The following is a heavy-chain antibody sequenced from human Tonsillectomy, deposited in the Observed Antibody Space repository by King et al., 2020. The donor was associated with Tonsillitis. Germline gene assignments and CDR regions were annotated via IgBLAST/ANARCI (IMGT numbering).Heavy chain of an antibody. CDR3: ARGSRQQLVLLFDY. Sequence: QLVQSGAEVKKPGASVKVSCKASGYTFTGYYMHWGRQAPGQGLEWMGWINPNSGGTNYEQTFEGRVTMTRDTSSSTAYMELSRLRSDDTAVYYWARGSRQQLVLLFDYWGQGTLVTVSS. D-gene: IGHD6-13*01. V-gene: IGHV1-2*02. CDR1: GYTFTGYY. J-gene: IGHJ4*02. CDR2: INPNSGGT.